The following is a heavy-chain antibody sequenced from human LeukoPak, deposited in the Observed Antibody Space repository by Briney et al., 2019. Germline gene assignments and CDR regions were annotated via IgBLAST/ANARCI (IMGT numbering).Heavy chain of an antibody. V-gene: IGHV1-2*02. Sequence: ASVKVSCKASGYTFIDYYMHWVRQAPGQGREWMGWINPNSGATNYAQNFQGRVTMTRDTTISTAYMEMTRLTSDDTAVYFCARGYGSSWFDTWGQGTLVTVSS. CDR2: INPNSGAT. CDR3: ARGYGSSWFDT. D-gene: IGHD3-10*01. J-gene: IGHJ5*02. CDR1: GYTFIDYY.